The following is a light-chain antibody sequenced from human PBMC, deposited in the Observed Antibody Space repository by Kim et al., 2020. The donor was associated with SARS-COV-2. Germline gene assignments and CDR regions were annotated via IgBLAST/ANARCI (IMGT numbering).Light chain of an antibody. Sequence: LTQPASVSGSPGQSITISCTGTSSDVGGYNYVSWYQQHPGKAPKLMIYDVSNRPSGVSNRFSGSKSGNTASLTISGLQAEDEADYCCSSYTSSSSYVFGTGTKVTVL. CDR2: DVS. J-gene: IGLJ1*01. V-gene: IGLV2-14*03. CDR1: SSDVGGYNY. CDR3: SSYTSSSSYV.